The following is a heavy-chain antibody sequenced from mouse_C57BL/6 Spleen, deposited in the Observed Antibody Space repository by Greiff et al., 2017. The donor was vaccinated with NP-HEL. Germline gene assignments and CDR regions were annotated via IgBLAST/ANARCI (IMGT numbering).Heavy chain of an antibody. Sequence: QVQLQQPGTELVKPGASVKLSCKASGYTFTSYWMHWVKQRPGQGLEWIGNINPSNGGTNYNEKFKSKATLTVDKSSSTAYMQLSSLTSADSAVYYWARSYYGSSYGYAMDYWGQGTSVTVSS. CDR2: INPSNGGT. CDR1: GYTFTSYW. D-gene: IGHD1-1*01. J-gene: IGHJ4*01. CDR3: ARSYYGSSYGYAMDY. V-gene: IGHV1-53*01.